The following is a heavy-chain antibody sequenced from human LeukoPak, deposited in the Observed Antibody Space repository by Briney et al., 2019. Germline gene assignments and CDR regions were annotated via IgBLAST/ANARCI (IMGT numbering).Heavy chain of an antibody. CDR3: ARPQADSSSFGHWFDP. CDR1: GGSISSSSYY. CDR2: IYYSGST. V-gene: IGHV4-39*01. Sequence: SETLSLTCTVSGGSISSSSYYWGWIRQPPGKGLEWIGSIYYSGSTYYNPSLKSRVTISVDTSKNQFSLKLSSVTAADTAVYYCARPQADSSSFGHWFDPWGQGTLVIVSS. D-gene: IGHD6-13*01. J-gene: IGHJ5*02.